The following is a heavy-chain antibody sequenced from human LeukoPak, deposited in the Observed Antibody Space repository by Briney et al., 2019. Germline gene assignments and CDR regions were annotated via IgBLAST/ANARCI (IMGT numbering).Heavy chain of an antibody. CDR3: VRDLRYCTNGVCYTGDYYYGMDV. D-gene: IGHD2-8*01. V-gene: IGHV3-21*01. Sequence: GGSLRLSCAASGFTFSSYSMNWVRQAPGKGLEWVSSISSSSSYIYYADSVKGRFTISRDNAKNSLYLQMNSLRAEDTAVYYCVRDLRYCTNGVCYTGDYYYGMDVWGQGTTVTVSS. J-gene: IGHJ6*02. CDR2: ISSSSSYI. CDR1: GFTFSSYS.